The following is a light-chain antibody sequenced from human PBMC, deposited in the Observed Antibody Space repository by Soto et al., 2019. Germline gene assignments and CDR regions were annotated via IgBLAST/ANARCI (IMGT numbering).Light chain of an antibody. CDR2: GAA. CDR1: QSVSSY. Sequence: EILLTQSPATLSLSPGERATLSCGASQSVSSYLAWYQKKPGQAPRLLIYGAATRATGIPARLSGSGYGTDLTITISSIENEDFAVYYCQQRSNWPPTFGGGTKVDIK. J-gene: IGKJ4*01. V-gene: IGKV3-11*01. CDR3: QQRSNWPPT.